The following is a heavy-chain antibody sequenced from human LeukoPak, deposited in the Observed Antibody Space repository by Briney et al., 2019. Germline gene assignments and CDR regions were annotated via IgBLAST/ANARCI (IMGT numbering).Heavy chain of an antibody. D-gene: IGHD2-15*01. V-gene: IGHV7-4-1*01. CDR3: ARGLGYCSGGTCSFDP. J-gene: IGHJ5*02. CDR1: GYTFTTYHA. CDR2: INTNTGNP. Sequence: ASVKVSCKASGYTFTTYHAMNWVRQAPGQGLEWMGWINTNTGNPTYAQGFTGRFVFSLDTSVSTAYLQIGSLKAEDTAVYYCARGLGYCSGGTCSFDPWGQGALVTVSS.